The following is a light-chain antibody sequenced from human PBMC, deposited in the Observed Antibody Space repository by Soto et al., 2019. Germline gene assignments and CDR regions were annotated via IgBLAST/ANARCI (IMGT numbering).Light chain of an antibody. J-gene: IGLJ1*01. CDR1: SSNIGAGYD. Sequence: QAVVTQPPSVSGAPGQRVTISCSGGSSNIGAGYDVHWYQQLPETPPKLLIYDNNKRPSGIPDRFSGSKSGASATLGITGLQTGDEADYYCGAWDGTLSWVFGPGTKLTVL. CDR2: DNN. V-gene: IGLV1-51*01. CDR3: GAWDGTLSWV.